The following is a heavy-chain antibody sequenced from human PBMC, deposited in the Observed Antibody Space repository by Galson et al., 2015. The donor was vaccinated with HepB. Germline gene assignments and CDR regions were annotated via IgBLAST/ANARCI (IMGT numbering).Heavy chain of an antibody. CDR1: GDSIGRSNSY. D-gene: IGHD3-3*01. V-gene: IGHV4-39*07. Sequence: LSLTCTVSGDSIGRSNSYWGWIHQSPGKGLEWIGEINHSGSTNYNPSLKNRVSISVDTSKNRFSLKLSSVTAADTAVYYCARAVYYDFWNGFGPWGQGTLVTVSS. CDR3: ARAVYYDFWNGFGP. J-gene: IGHJ5*02. CDR2: INHSGST.